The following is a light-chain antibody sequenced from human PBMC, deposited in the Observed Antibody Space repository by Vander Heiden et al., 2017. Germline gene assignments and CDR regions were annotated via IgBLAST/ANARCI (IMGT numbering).Light chain of an antibody. V-gene: IGKV1-5*03. CDR2: KAS. Sequence: DSQMTQSPSTLSASVGDRVTITCRASQSISTWLAWYQQKPEKAPNLLIYKASTLQSGVPPRFSGSGSGTEFTLTISSLQPDDFATYYCQQYNSYSLTFGGGTKVEIK. CDR1: QSISTW. J-gene: IGKJ4*01. CDR3: QQYNSYSLT.